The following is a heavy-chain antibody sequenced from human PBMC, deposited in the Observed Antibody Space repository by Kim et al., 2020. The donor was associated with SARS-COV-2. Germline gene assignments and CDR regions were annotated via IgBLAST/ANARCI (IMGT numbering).Heavy chain of an antibody. CDR2: ISSSGSTI. CDR1: GFTFSDYY. V-gene: IGHV3-11*01. Sequence: GGSLRLSCAASGFTFSDYYMSWIRQAPGKGLEWVSYISSSGSTIYYADSVKGRFTISRDNAKNSLYLQMNSLRAEDTAVYYCARDRFPEIDRYSSSWWPGYFDYWGQGTLVTVSS. CDR3: ARDRFPEIDRYSSSWWPGYFDY. J-gene: IGHJ4*02. D-gene: IGHD6-13*01.